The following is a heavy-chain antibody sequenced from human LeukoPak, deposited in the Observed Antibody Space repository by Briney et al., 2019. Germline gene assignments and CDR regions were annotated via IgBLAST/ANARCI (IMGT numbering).Heavy chain of an antibody. Sequence: PSETLSLTCTVSGGSISSYYWSWIRQPPGKGLEWIGYIYYSGSTNYNPSLKSRVTISVDTSKNQFSLKLNSVTAADTAVYYCARGAYYGSGSYYFDYWGQGTLVTVSS. J-gene: IGHJ4*02. V-gene: IGHV4-59*01. CDR2: IYYSGST. CDR3: ARGAYYGSGSYYFDY. CDR1: GGSISSYY. D-gene: IGHD3-10*01.